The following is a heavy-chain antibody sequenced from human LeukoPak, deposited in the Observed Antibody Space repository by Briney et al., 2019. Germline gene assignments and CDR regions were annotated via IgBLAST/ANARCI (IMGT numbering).Heavy chain of an antibody. CDR2: ISTIGGHT. J-gene: IGHJ6*03. V-gene: IGHV3-23*01. Sequence: GGSLRLSCAASGFTFSSYAMTWVRQAPGKGLEWVSSISTIGGHTYYADSVKGRFTISRDNSKNTLYLQMNSLRAEDTAVYYCARDPHPLYYYYMDVWGKGTTVTVSS. CDR3: ARDPHPLYYYYMDV. CDR1: GFTFSSYA.